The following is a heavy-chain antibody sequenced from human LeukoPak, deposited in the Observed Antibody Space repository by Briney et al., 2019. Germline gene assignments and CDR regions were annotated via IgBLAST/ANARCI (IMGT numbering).Heavy chain of an antibody. J-gene: IGHJ4*02. Sequence: SGGSLRLSCAASGFTFSSYWMHWVRQAPGKGLVWVSRINTDGSSTSYADSVKGRFTISRDNAKNTLYLQMNSLRAEDTAVYYCARVAGRGIAVAGYYFDYWGQGTLVTVSS. CDR2: INTDGSST. V-gene: IGHV3-74*01. CDR1: GFTFSSYW. D-gene: IGHD6-19*01. CDR3: ARVAGRGIAVAGYYFDY.